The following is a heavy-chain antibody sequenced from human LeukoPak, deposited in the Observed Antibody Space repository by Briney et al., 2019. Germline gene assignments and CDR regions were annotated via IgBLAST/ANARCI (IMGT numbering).Heavy chain of an antibody. D-gene: IGHD6-19*01. CDR1: GGSTSSGSYY. V-gene: IGHV4-61*02. CDR2: IYTSGST. J-gene: IGHJ3*02. CDR3: ARGRGLVTRDAFDI. Sequence: SQTLSLTCTVSGGSTSSGSYYWSWIRQPAGKGLEWIGRIYTSGSTNYNPSLKSRVTISVDTSKNQFSLKLSSVTAADTAVYYCARGRGLVTRDAFDIWGQGTMVTVSS.